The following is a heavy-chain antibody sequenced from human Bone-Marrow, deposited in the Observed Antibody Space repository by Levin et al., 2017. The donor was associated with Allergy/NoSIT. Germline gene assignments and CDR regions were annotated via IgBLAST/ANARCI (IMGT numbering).Heavy chain of an antibody. D-gene: IGHD3-22*01. J-gene: IGHJ4*02. CDR2: IYYSGST. CDR1: CGSISSGDYY. CDR3: ARVTPEYDSSGYHLDY. V-gene: IGHV4-30-4*01. Sequence: PSQTLSLPCTVSCGSISSGDYYWSWIRQPPGKGLEWIGYIYYSGSTYYNPSLKSRVTISVDTSKNQFSLKLSSVTAADTAVYYCARVTPEYDSSGYHLDYWGQGTLVTVSS.